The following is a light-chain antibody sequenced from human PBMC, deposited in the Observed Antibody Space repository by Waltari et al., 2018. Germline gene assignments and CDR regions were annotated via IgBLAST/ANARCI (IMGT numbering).Light chain of an antibody. CDR2: AAS. CDR1: QTLTTY. V-gene: IGKV1-39*01. CDR3: QQSKEVPFT. Sequence: DIQLTQSPSYLSASVGDRVTITCRASQTLTTYLNWYQQRPGTAPKFLIYAASNLESGVPSRFGGGGSGTDFTLTISGLQPDDFATYYCQQSKEVPFTFGQGTKLEIK. J-gene: IGKJ2*01.